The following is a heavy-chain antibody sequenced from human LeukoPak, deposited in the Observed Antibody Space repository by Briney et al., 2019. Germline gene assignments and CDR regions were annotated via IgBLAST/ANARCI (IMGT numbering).Heavy chain of an antibody. J-gene: IGHJ4*02. CDR3: ARVVGSWYYFDY. D-gene: IGHD6-13*01. V-gene: IGHV4-61*02. CDR2: IYTSGST. CDR1: GGSISSGSYY. Sequence: SQTLSLTCTVPGGSISSGSYYWSWIRQPAGKGLEWIGRIYTSGSTNYNPSLKSRVTISVDTSKNQFSLKLSSVTAADTAVYYCARVVGSWYYFDYWGQGTLVTVSS.